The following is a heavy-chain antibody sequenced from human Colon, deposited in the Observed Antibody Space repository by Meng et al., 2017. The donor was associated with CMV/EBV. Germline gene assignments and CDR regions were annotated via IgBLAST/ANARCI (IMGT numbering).Heavy chain of an antibody. CDR2: IRDSANT. J-gene: IGHJ4*02. CDR1: GGAISSTDYY. D-gene: IGHD3-10*01. Sequence: SETLSLTCRVSGGAISSTDYYWGWIRQPPGKGLEWIGGIRDSANTYHNPSLKSRVTMSVDTSKNQFSLKLSSVTAADTAVYYCARQLSTVGVRGEGYDYWGQGTLVTVSS. V-gene: IGHV4-39*07. CDR3: ARQLSTVGVRGEGYDY.